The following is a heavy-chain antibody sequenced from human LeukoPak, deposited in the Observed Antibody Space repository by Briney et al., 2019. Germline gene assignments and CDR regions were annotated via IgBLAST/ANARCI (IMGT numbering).Heavy chain of an antibody. CDR2: IHHSGST. D-gene: IGHD3-3*01. V-gene: IGHV4-38-2*02. CDR1: GYSLTNTYY. J-gene: IGHJ4*02. Sequence: SETLSLTCNVSGYSLTNTYYWGWIRQPPGKGLEWIGNIHHSGSTYYNPSLKSRVSISIDTSKNQFSLRLTSLNAADTAVYYCAREGPMRFLDQIGYWGQGILVTVSS. CDR3: AREGPMRFLDQIGY.